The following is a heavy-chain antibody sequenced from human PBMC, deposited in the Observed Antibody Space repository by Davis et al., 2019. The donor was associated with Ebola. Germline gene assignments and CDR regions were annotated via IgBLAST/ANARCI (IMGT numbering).Heavy chain of an antibody. CDR3: AKSYSSGWSPGYYFDY. J-gene: IGHJ4*02. D-gene: IGHD6-19*01. V-gene: IGHV3-23*01. CDR2: ISGSGVST. Sequence: PGGSLRLSCAASGFTFSSYAMSWVRQAPGKGLEWVSVISGSGVSTYYADSVKGRFTISRDNSKNTLYLQMNSLRAEDTAVYYCAKSYSSGWSPGYYFDYWGQGTLVTVSS. CDR1: GFTFSSYA.